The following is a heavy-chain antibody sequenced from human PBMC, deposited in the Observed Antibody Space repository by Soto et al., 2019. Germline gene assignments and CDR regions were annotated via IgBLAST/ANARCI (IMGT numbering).Heavy chain of an antibody. V-gene: IGHV3-30-3*01. CDR3: ARDRGRGYYNEYYFDY. Sequence: QVQLVESGGGVVQPGRSLSLSCAASGFTFSSYAMHWVRQAPGKGLEWVAVISYDGSNKYYADSVKGRFTISRDNSKNTLYLQMNSLRAEDTAVYYCARDRGRGYYNEYYFDYWGQGTLVTVSS. CDR1: GFTFSSYA. CDR2: ISYDGSNK. D-gene: IGHD3-9*01. J-gene: IGHJ4*02.